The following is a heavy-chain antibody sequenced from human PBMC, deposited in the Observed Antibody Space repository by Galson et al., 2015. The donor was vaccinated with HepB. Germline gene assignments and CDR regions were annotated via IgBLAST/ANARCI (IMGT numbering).Heavy chain of an antibody. D-gene: IGHD1-1*01. V-gene: IGHV3-21*01. CDR2: ISSDGDYI. J-gene: IGHJ4*02. CDR1: GFSFSDYW. Sequence: SLRLSCAASGFSFSDYWMNWVRQAPGKGLEWVASISSDGDYIYFVDSLKGRFTISRDNPKNSLYLQMNSLRAEDTAVYYCARNWQAFDYWGQGTLVTVSS. CDR3: ARNWQAFDY.